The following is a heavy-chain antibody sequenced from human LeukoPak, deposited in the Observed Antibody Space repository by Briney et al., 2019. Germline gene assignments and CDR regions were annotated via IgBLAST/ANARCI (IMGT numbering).Heavy chain of an antibody. Sequence: GGSLRLSCAASGFTFSSYAMHWVRQAPGKGLEWVAVISYDGSNKYYADSVKGRFTISRDNSKNTVYLQMNSLRADDTAMYYCVKDRYGDLDYWGQGTLVTVSS. V-gene: IGHV3-30-3*01. J-gene: IGHJ4*02. CDR3: VKDRYGDLDY. D-gene: IGHD4-17*01. CDR1: GFTFSSYA. CDR2: ISYDGSNK.